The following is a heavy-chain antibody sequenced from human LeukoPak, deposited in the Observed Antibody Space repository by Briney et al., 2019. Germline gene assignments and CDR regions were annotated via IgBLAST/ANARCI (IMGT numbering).Heavy chain of an antibody. D-gene: IGHD2-2*01. CDR1: GGSISSGGYY. CDR2: IYHSGST. CDR3: ARGVPPVPAAPDY. V-gene: IGHV4-30-2*01. J-gene: IGHJ4*02. Sequence: SETLSLTCTVSGGSISSGGYYWSWIRQPPGKGLEWIGYIYHSGSTYYNPSLKSRVTISVDRSKNQFSLKLSSVTAADTAVYYCARGVPPVPAAPDYWGQGTLVTVSS.